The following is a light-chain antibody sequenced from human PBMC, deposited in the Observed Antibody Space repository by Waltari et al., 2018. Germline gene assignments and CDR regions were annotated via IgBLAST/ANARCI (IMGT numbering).Light chain of an antibody. CDR2: LGA. J-gene: IGKJ2*01. CDR1: QSLLHSNGYNY. CDR3: MQALHTPYT. Sequence: DIVMTQSPLSLPVTPGEPASISCRSSQSLLHSNGYNYLEWYLQKPGQSPQLLIYLGANRASGVPDRFRRSGAGTDFTMKISRVEAEDVGVYSCMQALHTPYTFGQGTKLQIK. V-gene: IGKV2-28*01.